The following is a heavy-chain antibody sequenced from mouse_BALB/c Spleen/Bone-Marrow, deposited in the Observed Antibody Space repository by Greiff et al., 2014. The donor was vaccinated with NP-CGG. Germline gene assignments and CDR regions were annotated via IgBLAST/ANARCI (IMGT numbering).Heavy chain of an antibody. CDR2: INPSNGRT. CDR1: GYTFTSYW. CDR3: ARDCGCDEGFAWFVY. Sequence: QVQLQQSGAELVKPGASVKLSCKASGYTFTSYWMHWVKQRPGQGLEWIGEINPSNGRTNYNEKFKGKATLTVDKSSSTAYMQLCMQISGDSSVDSCARDCGCDEGFAWFVYWGQGTLVTVSA. V-gene: IGHV1S81*02. J-gene: IGHJ3*01.